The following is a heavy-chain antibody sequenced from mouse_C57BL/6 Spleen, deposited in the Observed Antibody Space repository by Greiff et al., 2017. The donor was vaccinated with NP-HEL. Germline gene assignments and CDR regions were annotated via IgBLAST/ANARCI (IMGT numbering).Heavy chain of an antibody. J-gene: IGHJ3*01. CDR1: GYSFTGYY. CDR2: INPSTGGT. Sequence: VHVKQSGPELVKPGASVKISCKASGYSFTGYYMNWVKQSPETSLEWIGEINPSTGGTTYNQKFKAKATLTVDKYSSPAYMQRKSLTSEDSAVYNCARNYANGFAYWGQGTLVTVSA. V-gene: IGHV1-42*01. CDR3: ARNYANGFAY. D-gene: IGHD2-1*01.